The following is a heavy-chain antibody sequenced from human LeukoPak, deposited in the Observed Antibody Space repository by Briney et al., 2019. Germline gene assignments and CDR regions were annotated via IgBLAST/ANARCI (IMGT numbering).Heavy chain of an antibody. CDR1: GFTFTGYY. Sequence: ASVKVSCKASGFTFTGYYIYWVRQAPGQGLEWMGWINPNSGGTNYAQKFQGRVALTRDTSISTAYMELSRLRSDDTAVYYCARDPNPRRWSGAFDIWGQGTMVTVSS. J-gene: IGHJ3*02. CDR3: ARDPNPRRWSGAFDI. D-gene: IGHD3-3*01. CDR2: INPNSGGT. V-gene: IGHV1-2*02.